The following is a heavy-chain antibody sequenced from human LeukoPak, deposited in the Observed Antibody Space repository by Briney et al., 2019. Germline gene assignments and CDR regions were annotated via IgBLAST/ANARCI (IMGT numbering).Heavy chain of an antibody. Sequence: SQTLSLTCAVSGGSLSSYYWSWIRQPPAKGREWIGYIYYSGSTNYNPSLKSRVTISVDASKNQYSLKLSSVTAEDTAVYYCTGDGRSWYRGWFDPWGQGTLVTVSS. CDR1: GGSLSSYY. J-gene: IGHJ5*02. CDR2: IYYSGST. V-gene: IGHV4-59*01. D-gene: IGHD6-13*01. CDR3: TGDGRSWYRGWFDP.